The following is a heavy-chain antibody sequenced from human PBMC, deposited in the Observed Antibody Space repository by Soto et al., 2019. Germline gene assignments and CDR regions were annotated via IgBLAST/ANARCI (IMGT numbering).Heavy chain of an antibody. J-gene: IGHJ6*03. Sequence: EVQLVESGGGLVQPGGSLRLSCAASGFTFSSYWMSWVRQAPGKGLEWVANIKQDGSEKYYVDSVKGRFTISRDNAKNSLYLQMNSLRAEDTAVYYCAKTNDFWSGYHHYYYYMDVWGKGTTVTVSS. V-gene: IGHV3-7*01. CDR3: AKTNDFWSGYHHYYYYMDV. CDR2: IKQDGSEK. D-gene: IGHD3-3*01. CDR1: GFTFSSYW.